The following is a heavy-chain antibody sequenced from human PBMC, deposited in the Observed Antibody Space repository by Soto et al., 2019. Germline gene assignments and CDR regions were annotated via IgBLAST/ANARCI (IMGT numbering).Heavy chain of an antibody. CDR3: ARPTPFGSGYGFSDY. Sequence: ASVKVCCKVSGYTLTELSMHWVRQAPGKGLEWMGGFDPEDGETIYAQKFQGRVTMTEDTSTDTAYMELSSLRSEDTAIYYCARPTPFGSGYGFSDYWGQGTPVTVSS. CDR2: FDPEDGET. D-gene: IGHD4-17*01. J-gene: IGHJ4*02. CDR1: GYTLTELS. V-gene: IGHV1-24*01.